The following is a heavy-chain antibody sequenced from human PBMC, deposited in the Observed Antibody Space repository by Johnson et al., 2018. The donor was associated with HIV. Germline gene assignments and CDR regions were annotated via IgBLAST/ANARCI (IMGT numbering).Heavy chain of an antibody. V-gene: IGHV3-66*03. D-gene: IGHD3-22*01. CDR1: GFTVSSNY. CDR3: ARDRSTPQPYYYDSSGYRGYSAFDI. Sequence: EVQLVESGGGLIQPGGSLRLSCAASGFTVSSNYMNWVRQAPGKGLEWVSSISGSGGTTYYADSVKGRFTISRDNSKNTLYLQMNSLRAEDTAVYYCARDRSTPQPYYYDSSGYRGYSAFDIWGQGTMVTVSP. J-gene: IGHJ3*02. CDR2: SGSGGTT.